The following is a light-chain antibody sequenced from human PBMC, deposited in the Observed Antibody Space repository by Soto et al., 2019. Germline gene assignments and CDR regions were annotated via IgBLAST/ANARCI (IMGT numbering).Light chain of an antibody. J-gene: IGLJ1*01. V-gene: IGLV1-40*01. Sequence: QSVLTQPPSVSEAPGQRVTISCTGSSSNIGAGYEAHWYQQVPGTAPKLLIYENNDRPSGVTDRFSGSKSGTSASLSITGLLAEDEAEYDCQSYDSSLSGYVFGTGTKLTVL. CDR2: ENN. CDR3: QSYDSSLSGYV. CDR1: SSNIGAGYE.